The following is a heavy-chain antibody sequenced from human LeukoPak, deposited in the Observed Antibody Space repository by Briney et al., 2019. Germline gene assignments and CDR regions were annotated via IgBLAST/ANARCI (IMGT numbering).Heavy chain of an antibody. Sequence: SVKVSCKASGGTFSSYAISWVRQAPGQGLEWMGGIIPIFGTANYAQKFQGRVTIAADESTSTAYMELSSLRSEDTAVYYCARARFGELSVRLDYWGQGTLVTVSS. CDR2: IIPIFGTA. V-gene: IGHV1-69*01. CDR1: GGTFSSYA. D-gene: IGHD3-10*01. CDR3: ARARFGELSVRLDY. J-gene: IGHJ4*02.